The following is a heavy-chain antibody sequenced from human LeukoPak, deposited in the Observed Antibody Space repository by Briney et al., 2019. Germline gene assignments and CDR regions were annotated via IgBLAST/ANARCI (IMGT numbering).Heavy chain of an antibody. V-gene: IGHV4-39*01. Sequence: SETLSLTCTVSGGSISSSSYYWGWIRQPPGKGLEWIGSIYYSGSTYYNPSLKSRVIISVDTSKNQFSLKLSSVTAADTAVYYCARRTRSGNFYYYYYMDVWGKGTTVTISS. J-gene: IGHJ6*03. CDR3: ARRTRSGNFYYYYYMDV. CDR1: GGSISSSSYY. D-gene: IGHD1-1*01. CDR2: IYYSGST.